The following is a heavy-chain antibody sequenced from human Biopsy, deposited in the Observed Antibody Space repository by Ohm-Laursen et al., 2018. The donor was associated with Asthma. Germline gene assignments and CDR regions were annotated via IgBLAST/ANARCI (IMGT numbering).Heavy chain of an antibody. CDR1: GFTFDDFA. CDR3: VRDGTDDAFDI. V-gene: IGHV3-30*06. Sequence: SLRLSCSASGFTFDDFAMHWVRQAPGKGLEWVGVISKDASTQDYADSVKGRFTMARDNSKNTLDLQMNSLREEDTAVYYCVRDGTDDAFDIWGQGTVVSVSS. J-gene: IGHJ3*02. D-gene: IGHD1-1*01. CDR2: ISKDASTQ.